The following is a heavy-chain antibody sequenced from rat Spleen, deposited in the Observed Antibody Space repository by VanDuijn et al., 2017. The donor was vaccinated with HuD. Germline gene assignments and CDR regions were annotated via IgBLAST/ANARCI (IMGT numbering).Heavy chain of an antibody. V-gene: IGHV5-29*01. CDR3: ARGGLGAPFAY. Sequence: EVELVESGGGLVQPGRSLKLSCVASGFTFDDYGMAWVRQTPKNGLEWVATISTSGSRTYYPDSVKGRFTISRDNAKSSLYLQMNSLKSEDTATYYCARGGLGAPFAYWGPGTMVTVSS. CDR1: GFTFDDYG. CDR2: ISTSGSRT. D-gene: IGHD5-1*01. J-gene: IGHJ1*01.